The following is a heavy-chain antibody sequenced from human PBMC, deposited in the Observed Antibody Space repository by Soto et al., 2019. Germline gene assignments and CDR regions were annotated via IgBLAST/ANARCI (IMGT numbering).Heavy chain of an antibody. V-gene: IGHV4-59*01. CDR2: IYYSGST. CDR3: ARVIRPPVSRQNWFDP. CDR1: GGSISSYY. J-gene: IGHJ5*02. D-gene: IGHD3-10*01. Sequence: PSETLSLTCTVSGGSISSYYWSWIRQPPGKGLEWIGYIYYSGSTNYNPSLKSRVTISVDASKNQFSLKLSSVTAADTAVYYCARVIRPPVSRQNWFDPWGQRTLVTVSS.